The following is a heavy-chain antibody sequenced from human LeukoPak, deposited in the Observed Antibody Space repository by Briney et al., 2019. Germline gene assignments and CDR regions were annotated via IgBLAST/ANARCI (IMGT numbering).Heavy chain of an antibody. D-gene: IGHD2-21*01. CDR1: GFTFSNAW. CDR3: TTLGHIR. CDR2: IKSKTGGGTT. V-gene: IGHV3-15*01. Sequence: PGGSLRLSCAASGFTFSNAWMSWVRQAPGKGLEWVARIKSKTGGGTTDYAAPVKGRPTISRDDSKNTLYLQMNSLKTEDTAVYYCTTLGHIRWGQGILVTVSS. J-gene: IGHJ4*02.